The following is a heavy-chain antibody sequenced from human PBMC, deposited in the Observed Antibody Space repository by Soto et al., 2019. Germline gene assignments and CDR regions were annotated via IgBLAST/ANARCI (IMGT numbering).Heavy chain of an antibody. J-gene: IGHJ4*02. CDR1: GVFIASDAYY. CDR3: ARYRFTATWSNFDY. D-gene: IGHD3-16*02. CDR2: VSHRGNT. Sequence: TLSLTCGVSGVFIASDAYYWGWIRHHPGKGLEWIGYVSHRGNTYFNPSLNSRLTISLDTSKNQFYLHLTSVTAADPAVYYCARYRFTATWSNFDYWGQGIQVTVSS. V-gene: IGHV4-31*11.